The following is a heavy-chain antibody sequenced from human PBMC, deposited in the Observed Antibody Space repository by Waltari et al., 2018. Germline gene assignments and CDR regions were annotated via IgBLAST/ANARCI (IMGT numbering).Heavy chain of an antibody. Sequence: EVQLLESGGGLVQPGGSLRLSCAASGFTFSSYAMSWVRQAPGKGLEWVSVIYSGGSTYYADSVKGRFTISRDNSKNTLYLQMNSLRAEDTAVYYCAKDSHPGGGIDYWGQGTLVTVSS. CDR2: IYSGGST. V-gene: IGHV3-23*03. D-gene: IGHD2-15*01. J-gene: IGHJ4*02. CDR3: AKDSHPGGGIDY. CDR1: GFTFSSYA.